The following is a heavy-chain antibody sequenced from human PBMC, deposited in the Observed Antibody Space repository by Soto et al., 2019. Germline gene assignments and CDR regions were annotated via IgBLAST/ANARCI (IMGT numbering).Heavy chain of an antibody. V-gene: IGHV3-73*01. J-gene: IGHJ3*02. CDR1: GFTFSDSA. Sequence: EVQLVESGGGLVQPGGSLKLSCAASGFTFSDSALHWVRQASGKGLEWLGRIRSRPNKYATDYAASVKGRFTISRDDSNNTAYLQMNNVKTEDTAVYYCTRLGPDICGQGTTVTVSS. CDR3: TRLGPDI. CDR2: IRSRPNKYAT.